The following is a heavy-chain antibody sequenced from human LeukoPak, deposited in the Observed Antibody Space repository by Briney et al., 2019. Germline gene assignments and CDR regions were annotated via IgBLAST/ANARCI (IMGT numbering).Heavy chain of an antibody. CDR3: AREVGAGTTWFDP. V-gene: IGHV3-21*01. Sequence: GGSLRLSCAASGFTFSSYSMNWVRQAPGKGLEWVSSISSSSSYIYYADSVKGRFTISRDNAKNSLYLQMNSLRVEDTAVYYCAREVGAGTTWFDPWGQGTLVTVSS. CDR1: GFTFSSYS. J-gene: IGHJ5*02. CDR2: ISSSSSYI. D-gene: IGHD1-7*01.